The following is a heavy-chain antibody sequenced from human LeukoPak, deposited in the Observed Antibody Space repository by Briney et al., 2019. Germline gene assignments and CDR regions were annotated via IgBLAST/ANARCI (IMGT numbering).Heavy chain of an antibody. D-gene: IGHD3-22*01. CDR1: GYTFTSYA. J-gene: IGHJ5*02. CDR3: ARVGAPHYYDSSGYYDGVWFDP. V-gene: IGHV7-4-1*02. Sequence: ASVKVSCKASGYTFTSYAMNWVRQAPGQGLEGMGWINTNTGNPTYAQGFTGRFVFSLDTSVSTAYLQISSLKAEDTAVYYCARVGAPHYYDSSGYYDGVWFDPWGQGTLVTVSS. CDR2: INTNTGNP.